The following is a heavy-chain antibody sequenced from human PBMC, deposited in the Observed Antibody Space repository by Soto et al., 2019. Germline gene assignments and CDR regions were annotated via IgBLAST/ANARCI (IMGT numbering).Heavy chain of an antibody. J-gene: IGHJ3*02. Sequence: EVHLVESGGGLVQPGGSLRLSCAASGFTSSSYWMHWVRQAPGKGLVWVSRISNDGTSTNYADSVKGRFTISRDNAKNTVYLEMNSLRAEDTAVYYCAGDWYYYDTSDHFSADAFDIWGQGTTVTVSS. CDR2: ISNDGTST. CDR3: AGDWYYYDTSDHFSADAFDI. CDR1: GFTSSSYW. D-gene: IGHD3-22*01. V-gene: IGHV3-74*01.